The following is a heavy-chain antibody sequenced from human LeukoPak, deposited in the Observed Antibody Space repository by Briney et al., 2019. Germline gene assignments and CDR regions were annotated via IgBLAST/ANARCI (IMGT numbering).Heavy chain of an antibody. Sequence: PGGSLRLSCAASGFTFSSYEMNWVRRAPGKGLEWVSYISSSGSTIYYADSVKGRFTISRDNAKNSLYLQMNSLRAEDTAVYYCARAAYYYYYMDVWGKGTTVTVSS. CDR2: ISSSGSTI. J-gene: IGHJ6*03. V-gene: IGHV3-48*03. D-gene: IGHD6-13*01. CDR3: ARAAYYYYYMDV. CDR1: GFTFSSYE.